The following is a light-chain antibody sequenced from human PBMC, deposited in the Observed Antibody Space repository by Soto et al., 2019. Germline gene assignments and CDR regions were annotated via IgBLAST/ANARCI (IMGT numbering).Light chain of an antibody. Sequence: QSALTQPASVSGSPGQSITISCTGTSSDVGGYNYVSWYQQHPGKAPKLIIYEGTTRPSGVSYRFSGSKSGNTASLTISGLQAEDEADYFCCSYAATFSVFGGGTKVTVL. V-gene: IGLV2-23*01. CDR3: CSYAATFSV. CDR2: EGT. CDR1: SSDVGGYNY. J-gene: IGLJ3*02.